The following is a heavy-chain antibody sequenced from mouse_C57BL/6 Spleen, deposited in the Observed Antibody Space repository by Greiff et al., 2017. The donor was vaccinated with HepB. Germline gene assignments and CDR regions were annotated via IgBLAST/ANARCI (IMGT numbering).Heavy chain of an antibody. CDR2: IYPSDSET. D-gene: IGHD4-1*01. V-gene: IGHV1-61*01. CDR1: GYTFTSYW. J-gene: IGHJ4*01. CDR3: ARSPGMGAMDY. Sequence: QVQLQQPGAELVRPGSSVKLSCKASGYTFTSYWMAWVKQRPGQGLEWIGNIYPSDSETHYNQKFKDKATLTVDKSSSTAYMQLSSLTSEDSAVYYCARSPGMGAMDYWGQGTSVTVSS.